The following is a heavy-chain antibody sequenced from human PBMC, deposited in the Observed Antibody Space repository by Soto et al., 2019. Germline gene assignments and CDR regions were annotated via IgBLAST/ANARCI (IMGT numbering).Heavy chain of an antibody. J-gene: IGHJ4*02. D-gene: IGHD3-10*01. Sequence: QVQLVESGGGVVQPGRSLRLSCAASGFTFSSYAMHWVRQAPGKGLEWVAVISYDGSNKYYADSVKGRFTISRDNSKNTLYLQMNSLRAEDTAVYYCARLASGLGSFFDYWGLGTLVTVSS. CDR3: ARLASGLGSFFDY. V-gene: IGHV3-30-3*01. CDR2: ISYDGSNK. CDR1: GFTFSSYA.